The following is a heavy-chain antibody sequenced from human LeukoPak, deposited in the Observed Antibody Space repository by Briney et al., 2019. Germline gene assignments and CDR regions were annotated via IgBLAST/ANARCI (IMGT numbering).Heavy chain of an antibody. CDR2: FDPKDGDT. J-gene: IGHJ4*02. D-gene: IGHD3-9*01. Sequence: ASVTVSCKVSGYTLTELSVRWVRQAPGKGLEWMGDFDPKDGDTIYAQRFQGRVTMTEDTSTHTAYTALSTLRFDDTAPYYCATSPHILTGENFDYWGQGTLVTVSS. V-gene: IGHV1-24*01. CDR3: ATSPHILTGENFDY. CDR1: GYTLTELS.